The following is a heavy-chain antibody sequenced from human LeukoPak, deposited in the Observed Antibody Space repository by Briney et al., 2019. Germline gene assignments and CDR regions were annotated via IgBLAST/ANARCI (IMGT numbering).Heavy chain of an antibody. J-gene: IGHJ6*04. CDR3: AASSGYSYYYYGMDV. V-gene: IGHV1-58*01. Sequence: SVTVSCMASGFTFTSYAVQWVRQARGQRLEWIGWIVVGSGNTNYAQKFQERVTITRDMSTSTAYVELSSLRSEDTAVYYCAASSGYSYYYYGMDVWGKGATVTVSS. CDR2: IVVGSGNT. D-gene: IGHD5-18*01. CDR1: GFTFTSYA.